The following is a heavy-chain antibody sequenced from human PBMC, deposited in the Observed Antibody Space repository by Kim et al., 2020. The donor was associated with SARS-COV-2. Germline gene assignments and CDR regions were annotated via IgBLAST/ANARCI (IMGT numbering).Heavy chain of an antibody. J-gene: IGHJ4*02. CDR3: ARGWLGFTHFAS. V-gene: IGHV4-59*09. D-gene: IGHD3-10*01. Sequence: NNNPSLRSRFTMSVDTSKNQVSLKLRSVTTADTAVYYCARGWLGFTHFASWGQGTLVPVSS.